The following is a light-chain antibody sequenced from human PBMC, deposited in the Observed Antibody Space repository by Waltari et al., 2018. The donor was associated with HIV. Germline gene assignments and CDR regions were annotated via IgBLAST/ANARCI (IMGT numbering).Light chain of an antibody. J-gene: IGLJ2*01. CDR3: SSFATTATPVL. CDR2: GVT. CDR1: GRAVGACNL. V-gene: IGLV2-23*02. Sequence: SALTQPAAVSGSPGQSIPFPCTATGRAVGACNLFSWYQQHPDKAPKLVMYGVTQRPSGVSDRFSGSKSGNTAYLTISGLQADDEADYFCSSFATTATPVLFGGGTKLTVL.